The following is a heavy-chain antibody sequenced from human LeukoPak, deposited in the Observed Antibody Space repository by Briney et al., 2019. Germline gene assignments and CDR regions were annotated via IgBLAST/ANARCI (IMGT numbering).Heavy chain of an antibody. V-gene: IGHV4-59*08. Sequence: SETLSLTCTVSGGFISNYYWSWLRQPPGMGLEWIGYIYSSGSTNYNPSLKSRVTISEDTSKNQFSLKLRSVTAAETAVYYCTRHRPDYYDSSGYYYVGAFDIWGQGTMVTVSS. D-gene: IGHD3-22*01. CDR3: TRHRPDYYDSSGYYYVGAFDI. J-gene: IGHJ3*02. CDR1: GGFISNYY. CDR2: IYSSGST.